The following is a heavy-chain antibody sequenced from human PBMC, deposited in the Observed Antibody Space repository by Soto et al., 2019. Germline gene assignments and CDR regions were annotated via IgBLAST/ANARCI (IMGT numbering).Heavy chain of an antibody. J-gene: IGHJ5*02. CDR1: GYTFTSYG. CDR3: ARAGCSGGSCYLSWFDP. V-gene: IGHV1-18*01. Sequence: ASVKVSCKASGYTFTSYGISWVRQAPGQGFEWMGWISAYNGNTNYAQTLQGRVTMTTDTSTSTAYMELRSLRSDDTAVYYCARAGCSGGSCYLSWFDPWGQGTLVTVSS. CDR2: ISAYNGNT. D-gene: IGHD2-15*01.